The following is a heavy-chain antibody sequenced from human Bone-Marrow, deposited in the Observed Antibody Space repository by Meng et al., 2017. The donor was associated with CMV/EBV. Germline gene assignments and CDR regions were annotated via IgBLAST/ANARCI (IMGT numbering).Heavy chain of an antibody. CDR2: ISGSGGST. V-gene: IGHV3-23*01. D-gene: IGHD2-8*01. CDR3: ARAPCRVGVCYMYGYYYGMDV. Sequence: GESLKISCAASGFTFSSYAMSWVRQAPGKGLEWVSAISGSGGSTYYADSVKGRFTISRDNSKNTLYLQMNSLRAEDTAVYYCARAPCRVGVCYMYGYYYGMDVWGQGTTVTVSS. CDR1: GFTFSSYA. J-gene: IGHJ6*02.